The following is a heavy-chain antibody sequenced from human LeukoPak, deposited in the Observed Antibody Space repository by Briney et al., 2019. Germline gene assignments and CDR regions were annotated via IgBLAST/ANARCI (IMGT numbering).Heavy chain of an antibody. CDR2: ISYDGSNK. V-gene: IGHV3-30*03. CDR1: GFTFSSYG. D-gene: IGHD3-3*01. CDR3: ARSITIFGVVIDY. Sequence: GGPLRLSCAASGFTFSSYGMHWVRQAPGKGLERVAVISYDGSNKYYADSVKGRFTISRDNSKNTLYLQMNSLRAEDTAVYYCARSITIFGVVIDYWGQGTLVTVSS. J-gene: IGHJ4*02.